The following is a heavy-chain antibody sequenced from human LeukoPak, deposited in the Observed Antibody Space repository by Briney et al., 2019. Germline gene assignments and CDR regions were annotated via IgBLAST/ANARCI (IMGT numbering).Heavy chain of an antibody. CDR3: ARVEVYYYDSSGYYYFDY. D-gene: IGHD3-22*01. Sequence: ASVKVSCKASGYTFTGYYMHWVRQAPGQGLKWMGWINPNSGGTNYAQKFQGRVTMTRDTSISTAYMELSRLRSDDTAVYYCARVEVYYYDSSGYYYFDYWGQGTLVTVSS. J-gene: IGHJ4*02. CDR1: GYTFTGYY. V-gene: IGHV1-2*02. CDR2: INPNSGGT.